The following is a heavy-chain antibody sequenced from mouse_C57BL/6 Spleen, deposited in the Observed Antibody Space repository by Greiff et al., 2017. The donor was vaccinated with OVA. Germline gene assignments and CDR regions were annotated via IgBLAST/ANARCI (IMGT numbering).Heavy chain of an antibody. J-gene: IGHJ4*01. Sequence: EVQVVESGEGLVKPGGSLKLSCAASGFTFSSYAMSWVRQTPEKRLEWVAYISSGGDYIYYADTVKGRFTISRDNARNTLYLQMSSLKSEDTAMYYCTRGGGTFYAMDYWGQGTSVTVSS. CDR3: TRGGGTFYAMDY. CDR1: GFTFSSYA. D-gene: IGHD4-1*01. V-gene: IGHV5-9-1*02. CDR2: ISSGGDYI.